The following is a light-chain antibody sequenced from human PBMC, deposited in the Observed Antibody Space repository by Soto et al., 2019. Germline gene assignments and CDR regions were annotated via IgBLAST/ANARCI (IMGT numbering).Light chain of an antibody. Sequence: DIQMTQSPSTLSASVGDRVTITCRASQSISSWLAWYQQKPGKAPKLLIYDASSLESGVPSMFSGSGSWTEFTLTISSLQPDDFATYYCQQYNSYTFGQGTKLKIK. CDR2: DAS. CDR3: QQYNSYT. CDR1: QSISSW. J-gene: IGKJ2*01. V-gene: IGKV1-5*01.